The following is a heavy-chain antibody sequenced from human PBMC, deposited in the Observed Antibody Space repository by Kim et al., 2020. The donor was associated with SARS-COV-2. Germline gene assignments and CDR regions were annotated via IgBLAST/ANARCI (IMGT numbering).Heavy chain of an antibody. CDR3: ARGIYCSSTSCYSGLVGIY. D-gene: IGHD2-2*01. CDR2: ISSSSSTI. J-gene: IGHJ4*02. V-gene: IGHV3-48*02. CDR1: GFTFSSYS. Sequence: GGSLRLSCAASGFTFSSYSMNWVRQAPGKGLEWVSYISSSSSTIYYADSVKGRFTISRDNAKNSLYLQMNSLRDEDTAVYYCARGIYCSSTSCYSGLVGIYWGQGTLVTVSS.